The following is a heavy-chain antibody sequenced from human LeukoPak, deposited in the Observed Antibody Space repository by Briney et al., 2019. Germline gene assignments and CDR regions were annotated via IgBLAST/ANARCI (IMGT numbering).Heavy chain of an antibody. CDR3: AREEQYYGSYGMDV. D-gene: IGHD3-10*01. CDR1: GFTFSDAW. V-gene: IGHV3-15*01. CDR2: IKSKTVGGTT. J-gene: IGHJ6*02. Sequence: GGSLGLSCAASGFTFSDAWMSWVRQAPGKGLEWVARIKSKTVGGTTDYAAPVKGRFTISRDDSKKMLYLQMNSLRAEDTAVYYCAREEQYYGSYGMDVWGQGTTVTVSS.